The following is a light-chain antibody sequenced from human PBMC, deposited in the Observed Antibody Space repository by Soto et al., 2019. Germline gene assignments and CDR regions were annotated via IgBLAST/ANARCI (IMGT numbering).Light chain of an antibody. CDR3: SSYTSSSTYV. J-gene: IGLJ1*01. CDR1: SSDVGGYNY. CDR2: DVS. V-gene: IGLV2-14*01. Sequence: HSVLTQPASGSGSPGQSITISCTGTSSDVGGYNYVSWYQQYPGKAPKVMIYDVSNRPSGVSNRFSGSKSGNTASLTISGLQAEDEADYYCSSYTSSSTYVFGSGTKVTVL.